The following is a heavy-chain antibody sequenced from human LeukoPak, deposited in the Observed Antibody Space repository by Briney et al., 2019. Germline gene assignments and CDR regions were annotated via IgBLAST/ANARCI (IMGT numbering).Heavy chain of an antibody. CDR1: GGSLSPYY. Sequence: SETLSLTCTVSGGSLSPYYWSWIRQSPGKGLEWIGYISYSGSTNSHPSLKSRVTISVDMSKPQFYLELSSVTAADTAVYYCARDSRRITMIVVVGVLASTDGYFDYWGQGTLVTVSS. J-gene: IGHJ4*02. D-gene: IGHD3-22*01. CDR2: ISYSGST. V-gene: IGHV4-59*01. CDR3: ARDSRRITMIVVVGVLASTDGYFDY.